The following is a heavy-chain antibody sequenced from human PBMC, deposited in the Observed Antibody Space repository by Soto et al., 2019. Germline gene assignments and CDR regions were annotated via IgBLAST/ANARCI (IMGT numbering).Heavy chain of an antibody. V-gene: IGHV1-69*13. CDR3: ARYGVTICGVVSLNYYGMDV. J-gene: IGHJ6*02. D-gene: IGHD3-3*01. Sequence: VASVKVSCKASGGTFSSYAISWVRQAPGQGLEWMGGIIPIFGTANYAQKFQGRVTITADESTSTAYMELSSLRSEDTAVYYCARYGVTICGVVSLNYYGMDVWGQGTTVTVSS. CDR2: IIPIFGTA. CDR1: GGTFSSYA.